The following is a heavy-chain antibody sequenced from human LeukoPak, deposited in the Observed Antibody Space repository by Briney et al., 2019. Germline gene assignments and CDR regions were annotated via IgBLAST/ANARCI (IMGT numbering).Heavy chain of an antibody. CDR2: ISDSGNYV. Sequence: GGSLRLSCAASGFTFSTYSMNWVRQTPGKGLEWVSSISDSGNYVHYANSVKGRFTISRDNAKNSLYLHMSSLSAEDTGVYYCASEGNFDYWGQGALVTVSS. CDR1: GFTFSTYS. D-gene: IGHD6-13*01. CDR3: ASEGNFDY. V-gene: IGHV3-21*01. J-gene: IGHJ4*02.